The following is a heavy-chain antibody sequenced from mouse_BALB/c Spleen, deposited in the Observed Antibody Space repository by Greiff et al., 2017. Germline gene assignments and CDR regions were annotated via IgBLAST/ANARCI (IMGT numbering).Heavy chain of an antibody. D-gene: IGHD2-4*01. CDR1: GFTFSSYA. J-gene: IGHJ3*01. CDR3: ARGGDYDYDAAWFAY. Sequence: EVKVVESGGGLVKPGGSLKLSCAASGFTFSSYAMSWVRQTPEKRLEWVASISSGGSTYYPDSVKGRFTISRDNARNILYLQMSSLRSEDTAMYYCARGGDYDYDAAWFAYWGQGTLVTVSA. V-gene: IGHV5-6-5*01. CDR2: ISSGGST.